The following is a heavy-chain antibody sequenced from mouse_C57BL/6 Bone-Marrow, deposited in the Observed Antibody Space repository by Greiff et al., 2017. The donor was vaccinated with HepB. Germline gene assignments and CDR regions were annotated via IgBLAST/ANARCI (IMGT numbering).Heavy chain of an antibody. CDR3: ARGIYYYGSSYDYFDY. CDR1: GYTFTDHT. D-gene: IGHD1-1*01. CDR2: IYPRDGST. J-gene: IGHJ2*02. V-gene: IGHV1-78*01. Sequence: QVQLQQSDAELVKPGASVKISCKVSGYTFTDHTIHWLKQRPEQGLEWIGYIYPRDGSTTYNEKFKGKATLTADKSSSTSYMQLNCLTSEDSAVYCCARGIYYYGSSYDYFDYWGQGTSRTVSS.